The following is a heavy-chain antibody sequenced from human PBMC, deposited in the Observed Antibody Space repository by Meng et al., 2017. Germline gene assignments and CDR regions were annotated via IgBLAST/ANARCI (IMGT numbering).Heavy chain of an antibody. CDR2: ISYDGSNK. J-gene: IGHJ4*02. V-gene: IGHV3-30*01. D-gene: IGHD6-19*01. CDR1: GFTFSSYA. CDR3: ARVQQWLAYDY. Sequence: VQAVESGGCVVQPGRSLRLSCAASGFTFSSYAMHWVRQAPGKGLEWVAVISYDGSNKYYADSVKGRFTISRDNSKNTLYLQMNSLRAEDTAVYYCARVQQWLAYDYWGQGTLATVSS.